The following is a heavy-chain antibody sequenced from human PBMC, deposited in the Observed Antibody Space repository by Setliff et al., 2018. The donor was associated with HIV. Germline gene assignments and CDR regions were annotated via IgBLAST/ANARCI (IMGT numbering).Heavy chain of an antibody. J-gene: IGHJ4*02. Sequence: GGSLRLSCAASGFSFSSYTMNWVRQAPGKGLEWVAVILYDGSNKYYADSVKGRFTISRDNLKKRVYLQMSSLRAEDTAVYFCARDTGQLVYYFDSWGQGTLVTVSS. D-gene: IGHD6-6*01. CDR1: GFSFSSYT. CDR3: ARDTGQLVYYFDS. V-gene: IGHV3-30*04. CDR2: ILYDGSNK.